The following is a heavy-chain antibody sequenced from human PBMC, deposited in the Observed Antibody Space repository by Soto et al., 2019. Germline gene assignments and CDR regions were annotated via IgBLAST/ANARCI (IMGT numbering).Heavy chain of an antibody. CDR3: ARVYIAVAGTRDAFDI. Sequence: PSQTLSLTCDISGDSVSSNSAAWNWIRQSPSRGLEWLGRTYYRSKWYNDYAVSVKSRITINPDTSKNQFSLQLNSVTPEDTAVYYCARVYIAVAGTRDAFDIWGQGTMVTVS. CDR1: GDSVSSNSAA. J-gene: IGHJ3*02. D-gene: IGHD6-19*01. CDR2: TYYRSKWYN. V-gene: IGHV6-1*01.